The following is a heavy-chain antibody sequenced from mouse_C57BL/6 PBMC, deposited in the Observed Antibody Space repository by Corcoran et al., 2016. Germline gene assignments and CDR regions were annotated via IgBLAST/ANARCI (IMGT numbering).Heavy chain of an antibody. CDR3: ARGPHFDV. J-gene: IGHJ1*03. CDR2: INTYSGVP. CDR1: GYNFTTYG. Sequence: QIQLGQSGPELKKPGETVKISGKASGYNFTTYGMCWVKQAPGKGLKWMGWINTYSGVPTYADDFKGRFAFSLETSASTAYLQINNLKNEDTATYFCARGPHFDVWGIGTTVTVSS. V-gene: IGHV9-3*01.